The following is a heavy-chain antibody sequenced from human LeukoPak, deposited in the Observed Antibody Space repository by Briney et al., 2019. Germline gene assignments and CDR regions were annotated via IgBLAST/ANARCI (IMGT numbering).Heavy chain of an antibody. Sequence: PGGSLRLSCAASGFTFSSYSMNWVRQAPGTGLEWVSSISSSSSYIYYADSVKGRFTISRDNAKNSLYLQMNSLRAEDTAVYYCARGGGDGLVYDAFDIWGQGTMVTVSS. CDR1: GFTFSSYS. J-gene: IGHJ3*02. V-gene: IGHV3-21*01. D-gene: IGHD2-21*02. CDR3: ARGGGDGLVYDAFDI. CDR2: ISSSSSYI.